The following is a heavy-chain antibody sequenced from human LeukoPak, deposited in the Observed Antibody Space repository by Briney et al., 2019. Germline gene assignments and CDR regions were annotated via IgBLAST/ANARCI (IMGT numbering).Heavy chain of an antibody. V-gene: IGHV1-3*03. Sequence: ASVKVSCEASGYTFTSYAMHWVRQAPGQRLEWMGWINAGNGNTKYSQEFQGRVTITRDTSASTAYMELSSLRPEDMAVYYCARGHPGSSWYNWFDPWGQGTLLTVSS. CDR2: INAGNGNT. J-gene: IGHJ5*02. CDR1: GYTFTSYA. CDR3: ARGHPGSSWYNWFDP. D-gene: IGHD6-13*01.